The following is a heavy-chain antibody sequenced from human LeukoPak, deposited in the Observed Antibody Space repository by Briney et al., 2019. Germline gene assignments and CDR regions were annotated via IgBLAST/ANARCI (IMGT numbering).Heavy chain of an antibody. Sequence: GASVKVSCKASGYTLSNYGVNWVRQAPGQGLEWMGWISIYNGNTNYAQILQGRVTMTTDTSTSTVYMELSSLRSEDTAVYYCATAGLGYSYGLFDYWGQGTLVTVSS. V-gene: IGHV1-18*04. CDR2: ISIYNGNT. CDR3: ATAGLGYSYGLFDY. J-gene: IGHJ4*02. D-gene: IGHD5-18*01. CDR1: GYTLSNYG.